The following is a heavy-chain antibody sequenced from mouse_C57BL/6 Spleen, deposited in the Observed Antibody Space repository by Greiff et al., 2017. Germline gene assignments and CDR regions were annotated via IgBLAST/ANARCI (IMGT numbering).Heavy chain of an antibody. CDR2: IDPEDGET. J-gene: IGHJ4*01. V-gene: IGHV14-2*01. CDR1: GFNIKDYY. Sequence: VQLQQSGAELVKPGASVKLSCTASGFNIKDYYMHWVKQRTEQGLEWIGRIDPEDGETKYAPKFPGKATITADTSSNTAYLQLSSLTSEDTAVYYWARDYYGSSYYAMDYWGQGTSVTVSS. CDR3: ARDYYGSSYYAMDY. D-gene: IGHD1-1*01.